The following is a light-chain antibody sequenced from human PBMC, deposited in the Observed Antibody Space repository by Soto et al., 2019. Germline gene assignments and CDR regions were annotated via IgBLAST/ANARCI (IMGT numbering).Light chain of an antibody. CDR3: QQANSFPFT. Sequence: EIVLTQSPGTLSLSPGERATLSCRASQSVGTTYLAWYQQKPGQAPRLLIYGASSRATGIPDRFSGSGAGTDFTLTISRLEPEDFASYYCQQANSFPFTFGPGTKV. CDR2: GAS. V-gene: IGKV3-20*01. CDR1: QSVGTTY. J-gene: IGKJ3*01.